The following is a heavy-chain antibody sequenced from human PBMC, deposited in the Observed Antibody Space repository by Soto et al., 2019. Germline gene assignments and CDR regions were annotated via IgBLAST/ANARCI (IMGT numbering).Heavy chain of an antibody. CDR2: ISAYNGNT. D-gene: IGHD2-15*01. V-gene: IGHV1-18*01. CDR1: GYTFTSYG. J-gene: IGHJ6*03. Sequence: GASVKVSCKASGYTFTSYGISWVRQAPGQGLEWMGWISAYNGNTNYAQKLQGRVTMTTDTSTSTAYMELRSLRSDDTAVYYCAREYCSGGSCYSKNYYYYMDVWGKGTTVTVSS. CDR3: AREYCSGGSCYSKNYYYYMDV.